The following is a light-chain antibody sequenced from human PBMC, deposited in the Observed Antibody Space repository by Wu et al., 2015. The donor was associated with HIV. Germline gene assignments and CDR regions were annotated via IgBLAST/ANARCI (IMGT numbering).Light chain of an antibody. J-gene: IGKJ5*01. CDR2: KAS. CDR3: QHYGAYPIT. Sequence: DIQMTQSPSTLSASVGDRVTITCRTSQSMTSWLAWYQQKPGKAPKLLIYKASTLESGVPSRFSGSGSGTEFTLTINSLQPDDFATYYCQHYGAYPITFGQGTRLEIK. V-gene: IGKV1-5*03. CDR1: QSMTSW.